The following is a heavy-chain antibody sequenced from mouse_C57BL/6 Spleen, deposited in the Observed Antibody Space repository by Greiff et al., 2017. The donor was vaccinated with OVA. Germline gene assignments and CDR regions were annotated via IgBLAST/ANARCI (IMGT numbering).Heavy chain of an antibody. D-gene: IGHD2-1*01. J-gene: IGHJ1*03. V-gene: IGHV1-52*01. CDR2: IDPSDSET. Sequence: QVQLQQSGAELVRPGSSVKLSCKASGYTFTSYWMHWVKQRPIQGLEWIGNIDPSDSETHYNQKFKDKATLTVDKSSSTAYMQLSSLTSEDSAVYYCARIYYGKDWYFDVWGTGTTVTVSS. CDR1: GYTFTSYW. CDR3: ARIYYGKDWYFDV.